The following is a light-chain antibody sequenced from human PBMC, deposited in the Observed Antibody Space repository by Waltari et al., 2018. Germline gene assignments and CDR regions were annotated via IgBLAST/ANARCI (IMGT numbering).Light chain of an antibody. Sequence: SYVLTQPPSVSVAPGQTARITCGDNNLGSKSVHWYQQKPGQAPLLVVCDDTDRPSGIPERISGAHSGTTATLTISRVEAGDEADYYCHVWDSISDHVIFGGGTKLTVL. CDR1: NLGSKS. V-gene: IGLV3-21*02. CDR2: DDT. CDR3: HVWDSISDHVI. J-gene: IGLJ2*01.